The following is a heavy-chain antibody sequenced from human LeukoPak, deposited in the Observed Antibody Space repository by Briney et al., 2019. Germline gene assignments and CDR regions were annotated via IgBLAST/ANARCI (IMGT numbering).Heavy chain of an antibody. CDR3: ARHEYSSSSDIDY. CDR1: GYSISSGYY. D-gene: IGHD6-6*01. J-gene: IGHJ4*02. V-gene: IGHV4-38-2*01. Sequence: SETLSLTCAVSGYSISSGYYWGWIRQPPGKGLEWIGSIYHSGSTYYNPSLKSRVTISVDTSKNQFSLKLSSVTAADTAVHYCARHEYSSSSDIDYWAREPWSPSPQ. CDR2: IYHSGST.